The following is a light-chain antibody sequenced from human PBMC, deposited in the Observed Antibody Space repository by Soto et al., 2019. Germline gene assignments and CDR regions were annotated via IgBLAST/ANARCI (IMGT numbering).Light chain of an antibody. Sequence: QSALTQPASVSGSPGQSITISCTGTSSDVGGYNYVSWYQRHPGKAPKLMIYDVSNRPSGVSNRFSGSKSGNTASLTISGLKAEDEADYYCSSYTISSPHVVFGGGTKLTVL. CDR3: SSYTISSPHVV. V-gene: IGLV2-14*01. J-gene: IGLJ2*01. CDR2: DVS. CDR1: SSDVGGYNY.